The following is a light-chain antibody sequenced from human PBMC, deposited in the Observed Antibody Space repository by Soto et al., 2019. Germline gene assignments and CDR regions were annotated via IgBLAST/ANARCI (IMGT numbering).Light chain of an antibody. V-gene: IGKV1D-13*01. CDR2: GTF. J-gene: IGKJ4*01. CDR1: QDIKTY. CDR3: QQYDNLPFT. Sequence: AIQLTQSPSSLSASVGDRVSITCRASQDIKTYLAWYQQKQGKAPKLLISGTFTLQSGVPSRFNGSGSGTDFTLTISSLQPEDLATYHCQQYDNLPFTFGGGTKV.